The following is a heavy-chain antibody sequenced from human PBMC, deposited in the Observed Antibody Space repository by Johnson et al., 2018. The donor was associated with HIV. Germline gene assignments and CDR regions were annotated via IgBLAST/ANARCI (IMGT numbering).Heavy chain of an antibody. CDR3: AKDKVGATQECDI. V-gene: IGHV3-33*06. J-gene: IGHJ3*02. CDR2: IWYDGSNK. CDR1: GFTFSNYG. D-gene: IGHD1-26*01. Sequence: QVQLMESGGGVVQPGRSLRLSFAASGFTFSNYGMHWARQAPGKGLEWVAVIWYDGSNKYYADSVKGRFIISRDNSKNTLYLQMNSLRAEDTAVYYCAKDKVGATQECDIWGQGTMVTVAS.